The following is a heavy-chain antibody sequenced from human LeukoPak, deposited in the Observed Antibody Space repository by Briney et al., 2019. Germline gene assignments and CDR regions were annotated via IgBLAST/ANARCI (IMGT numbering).Heavy chain of an antibody. V-gene: IGHV4-34*01. CDR3: ARGRLRNLDY. CDR1: GGSFSGYY. CDR2: ISHSGST. D-gene: IGHD4-17*01. J-gene: IGHJ4*02. Sequence: SETLSLTCAVYGGSFSGYYWSWIRQPPGKGLEWIGEISHSGSTNYNPSLKSRVTISVDTSKNQFSLKLSSVTAADTAVYYCARGRLRNLDYWGQGTLVTVSS.